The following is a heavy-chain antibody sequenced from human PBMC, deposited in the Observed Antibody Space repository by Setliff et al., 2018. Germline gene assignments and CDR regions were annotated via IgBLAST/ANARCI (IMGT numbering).Heavy chain of an antibody. V-gene: IGHV3-23*01. CDR3: ARDRGSGSYFLRYFDY. D-gene: IGHD1-26*01. CDR2: ISGSGGST. CDR1: GFTFSSYA. Sequence: GSLRLSCAASGFTFSSYAMSWVRQAPGKGLEWVSAISGSGGSTYYADSVKGRFTISRDNSKNTLYLQMNSLRAEDTAVYYCARDRGSGSYFLRYFDYWGQGTLVTVPQ. J-gene: IGHJ4*02.